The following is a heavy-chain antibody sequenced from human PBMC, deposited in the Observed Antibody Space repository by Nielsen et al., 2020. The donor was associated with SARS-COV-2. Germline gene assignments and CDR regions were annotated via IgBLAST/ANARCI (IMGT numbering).Heavy chain of an antibody. V-gene: IGHV3-30*03. D-gene: IGHD3-9*01. CDR2: ISYDGSNK. CDR3: ARKGPYDILTGTEPGFDY. CDR1: GFTFSSYG. J-gene: IGHJ4*02. Sequence: GGSLRLSCAASGFTFSSYGMHWVRQAPGKGLEWVAVISYDGSNKYYADSVKGRFTISRDNAKNSLYLQMNSLRAEDTAVYYCARKGPYDILTGTEPGFDYWGQGTLVTVSS.